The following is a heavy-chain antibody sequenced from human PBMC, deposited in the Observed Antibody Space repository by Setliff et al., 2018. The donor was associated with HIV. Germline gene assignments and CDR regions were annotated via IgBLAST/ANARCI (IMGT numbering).Heavy chain of an antibody. CDR2: ISYDGSNK. CDR1: GFTLRSYG. J-gene: IGHJ2*01. Sequence: GGSLRLSCAASGFTLRSYGMHWVRQAPGKGLEWVALISYDGSNKYYADSVKGRFTISRDNSKNTLYLQMNSLRAEDTAVYYCAKTNSGYDPGYWYFDLWGRGTLVTVSS. CDR3: AKTNSGYDPGYWYFDL. D-gene: IGHD5-12*01. V-gene: IGHV3-30*18.